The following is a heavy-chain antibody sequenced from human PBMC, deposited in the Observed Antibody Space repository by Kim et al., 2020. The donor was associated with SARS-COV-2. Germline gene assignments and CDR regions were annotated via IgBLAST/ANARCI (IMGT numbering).Heavy chain of an antibody. Sequence: SETLSLTCAVYGGSFSGYYWSWIRQPPGKGLEWIGEINHSGSTNYNPSLKSRVTISVDTSKNQFSLKLSSVTAADTAVYYCARDVTAVAGTSGMDVWGQGTTVTVSS. D-gene: IGHD6-19*01. CDR3: ARDVTAVAGTSGMDV. J-gene: IGHJ6*02. V-gene: IGHV4-34*01. CDR1: GGSFSGYY. CDR2: INHSGST.